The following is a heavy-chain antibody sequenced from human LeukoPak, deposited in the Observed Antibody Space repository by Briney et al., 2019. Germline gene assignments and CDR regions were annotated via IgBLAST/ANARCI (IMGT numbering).Heavy chain of an antibody. Sequence: PGGSLRLSCAASGFTVSSNYMSWVRQAPGKGLEWVSVIYSGGSTYYADSVKGRFTISRDSSKNTVHLQMNSLRAEDTAVYYCARDGGSGTSTGYNGYYYYGMDVWGQGTTVTVSS. CDR2: IYSGGST. D-gene: IGHD3-9*01. CDR1: GFTVSSNY. V-gene: IGHV3-66*01. J-gene: IGHJ6*02. CDR3: ARDGGSGTSTGYNGYYYYGMDV.